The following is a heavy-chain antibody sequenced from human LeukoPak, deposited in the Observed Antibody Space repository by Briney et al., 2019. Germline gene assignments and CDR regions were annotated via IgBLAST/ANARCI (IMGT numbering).Heavy chain of an antibody. J-gene: IGHJ4*02. Sequence: GGSLRLSCAASGFTFSSYAMSWVRQAPGKGLEWVSAISGSGGSTYYADSAKGRFTISRDNSKNTLYLQMNSLRAEDTAVYYCATPRPGYSSGWTQDYWGQGTLVTVSS. V-gene: IGHV3-23*01. CDR2: ISGSGGST. CDR3: ATPRPGYSSGWTQDY. D-gene: IGHD6-19*01. CDR1: GFTFSSYA.